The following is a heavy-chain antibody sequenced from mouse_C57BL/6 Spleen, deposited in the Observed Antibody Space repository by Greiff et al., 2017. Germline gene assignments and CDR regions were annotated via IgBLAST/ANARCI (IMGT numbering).Heavy chain of an antibody. V-gene: IGHV1-82*01. CDR3: ARNYGSSYDWFAY. J-gene: IGHJ3*01. CDR1: GYAFSSSW. CDR2: IYPGDGDT. D-gene: IGHD1-1*01. Sequence: QVQLKESGPELVKPGASVKISCKASGYAFSSSWMNWVKQRPGKGLEWIGRIYPGDGDTNYNGKFQGKATLTADKSSSTAYMQLSSLTSEDSAVYFCARNYGSSYDWFAYWGQGTLVTVSA.